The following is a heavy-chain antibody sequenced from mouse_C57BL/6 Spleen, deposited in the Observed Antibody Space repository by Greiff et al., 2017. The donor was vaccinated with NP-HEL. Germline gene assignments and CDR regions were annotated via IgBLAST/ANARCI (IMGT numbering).Heavy chain of an antibody. D-gene: IGHD2-2*01. CDR2: IYPGSGST. V-gene: IGHV1-55*01. CDR3: ARSGVYYGYDGGFAY. Sequence: QVQLQQPGAELVKPGASVKMSCKASGYTFTSYWITWVKQRPGQGLEWIGDIYPGSGSTNYNEKFKSKATLTVDTSSSTAYMQLSSLTSEDSAVYYCARSGVYYGYDGGFAYWGQGTLVTVSA. J-gene: IGHJ3*01. CDR1: GYTFTSYW.